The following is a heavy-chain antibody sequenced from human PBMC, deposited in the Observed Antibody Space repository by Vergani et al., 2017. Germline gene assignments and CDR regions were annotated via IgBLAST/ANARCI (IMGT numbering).Heavy chain of an antibody. CDR2: IIPIFGTA. CDR3: ASIGYCSGGSCYSAGQAFDI. Sequence: VQLVQSGAEVKKPGSSVKVSCKASGGTFSSYAISWVRQAPAQGLEWMGRIIPIFGTANYAQKFQGRVTITADESTSTAYMELSSLRSEDTAVYYCASIGYCSGGSCYSAGQAFDIGGQGTMVTVSS. D-gene: IGHD2-15*01. J-gene: IGHJ3*02. V-gene: IGHV1-69*15. CDR1: GGTFSSYA.